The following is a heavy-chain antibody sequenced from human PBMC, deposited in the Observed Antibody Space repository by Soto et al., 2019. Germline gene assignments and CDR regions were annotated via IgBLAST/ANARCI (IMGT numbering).Heavy chain of an antibody. V-gene: IGHV3-11*06. CDR2: ISPGSRYP. CDR3: VRGGGGGLFDP. Sequence: GGSLRLSCAGSGFTFGDSYMSWIRQAPGKGLEWLSYISPGSRYPAYADSVKGRFTISRDNAKRSLYLQMMGLTAEDTAIYYCVRGGGGGLFDPWGQGTMVTVSS. J-gene: IGHJ5*02. CDR1: GFTFGDSY. D-gene: IGHD2-15*01.